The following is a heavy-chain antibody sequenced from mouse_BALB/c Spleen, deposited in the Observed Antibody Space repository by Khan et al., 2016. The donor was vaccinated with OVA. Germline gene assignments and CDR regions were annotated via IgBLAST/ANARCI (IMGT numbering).Heavy chain of an antibody. V-gene: IGHV1-18*01. J-gene: IGHJ2*01. CDR1: GYTFTDYN. Sequence: VRLQQSGPELVKAGTSVKISCKASGYTFTDYNMDWVKQSHGKSLEWIGDINPNNGDTCYNQNFKGKATLTVDKSSSTAFMELRSLTSEDTAVYYCASTGYGSLVYWGQGTTLTVSS. CDR2: INPNNGDT. D-gene: IGHD1-1*01. CDR3: ASTGYGSLVY.